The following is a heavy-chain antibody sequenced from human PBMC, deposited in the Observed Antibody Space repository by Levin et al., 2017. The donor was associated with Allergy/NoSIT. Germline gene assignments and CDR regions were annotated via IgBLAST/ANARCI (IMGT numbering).Heavy chain of an antibody. Sequence: LSLTCATSGFIFTNAWLSWVRQAPGKGLEWVGRIKNEGEGGTADYAAPVKGRFILSRDDSKKTLYLQMDGLKIEDTAVYYCATGYPIDYWGQGTLVTVSS. CDR3: ATGYPIDY. CDR2: IKNEGEGGTA. D-gene: IGHD5-18*01. CDR1: GFIFTNAW. J-gene: IGHJ4*02. V-gene: IGHV3-15*01.